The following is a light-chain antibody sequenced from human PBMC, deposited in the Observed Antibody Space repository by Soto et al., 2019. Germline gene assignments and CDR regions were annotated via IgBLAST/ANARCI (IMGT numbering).Light chain of an antibody. CDR2: ENN. CDR1: SSNIGNNY. J-gene: IGLJ1*01. V-gene: IGLV1-51*02. Sequence: QSVLTQPPSVSAAPGQKVTISCSGSSSNIGNNYVSWYQQLPGTAPKLLIYENNKRPSGIPDRFSGSKSGTSATLGITGLQTGDEADYYCGTWDSSLGGVFGTGTKLTVL. CDR3: GTWDSSLGGV.